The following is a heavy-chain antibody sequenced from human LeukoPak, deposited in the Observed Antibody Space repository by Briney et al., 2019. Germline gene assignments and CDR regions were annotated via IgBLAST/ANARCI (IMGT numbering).Heavy chain of an antibody. CDR1: GGSISSYY. CDR3: ARGTWELPGGAFDI. J-gene: IGHJ3*02. D-gene: IGHD1-26*01. V-gene: IGHV4-59*01. CDR2: IYYSGST. Sequence: SETLSLTCTVSGGSISSYYWSWIRQPPGKGLEWIGYIYYSGSTNYNPSLKSRVTISVDTSKNQFSLKLSSVTAADTAVYYCARGTWELPGGAFDIWGQGTMVTVSS.